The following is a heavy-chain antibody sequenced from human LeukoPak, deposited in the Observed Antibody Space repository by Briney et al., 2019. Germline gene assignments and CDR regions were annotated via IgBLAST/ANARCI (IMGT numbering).Heavy chain of an antibody. V-gene: IGHV4-39*01. CDR3: ARTRYYYNSRSYGAPYYFDY. J-gene: IGHJ4*02. D-gene: IGHD3-10*01. CDR2: MYYTGNT. Sequence: PSETLSLTCTVSGVSISTSNSYWGWIRQPPGKGLEWIGSMYYTGNTYYNASLKSRVTISVDTSKNQFSLKLSSVTAADTAVYYCARTRYYYNSRSYGAPYYFDYWGQGTLVTVSS. CDR1: GVSISTSNSY.